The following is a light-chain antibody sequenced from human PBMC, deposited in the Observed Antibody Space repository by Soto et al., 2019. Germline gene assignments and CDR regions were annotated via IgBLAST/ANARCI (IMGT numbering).Light chain of an antibody. CDR3: QQYNNWPQT. CDR1: QSVSSD. V-gene: IGKV3-15*01. J-gene: IGKJ2*01. Sequence: EIVMTQSPATLSVSPGERATLSCRASQSVSSDLAWYQQKPGQAPRLLIYGASTRATDIPARFSGSGSGSEFTLTISSLQSEDFAFYYCQQYNNWPQTFGQGTKQEIK. CDR2: GAS.